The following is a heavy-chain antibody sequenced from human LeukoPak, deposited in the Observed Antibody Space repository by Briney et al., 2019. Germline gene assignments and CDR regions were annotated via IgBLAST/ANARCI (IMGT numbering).Heavy chain of an antibody. CDR1: GGSIGSYY. CDR3: ARGSKSWYSSSWYNSYYFDY. J-gene: IGHJ4*02. D-gene: IGHD6-13*01. Sequence: PSETLSLTCTVSGGSIGSYYWSWIRQPPGKGLEWIGYIYYSGSTNHNPSLKSRVTISVDTSKNQFSLKLSSVTAADTAVYYCARGSKSWYSSSWYNSYYFDYWGQGTLVTVSS. V-gene: IGHV4-59*01. CDR2: IYYSGST.